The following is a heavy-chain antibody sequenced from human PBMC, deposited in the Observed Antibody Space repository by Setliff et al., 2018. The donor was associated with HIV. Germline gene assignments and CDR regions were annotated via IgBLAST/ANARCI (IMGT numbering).Heavy chain of an antibody. CDR1: GGTFRKYS. D-gene: IGHD3-10*01. V-gene: IGHV1-69*13. Sequence: ASVKVSCKASGGTFRKYSISWVRQAPGQGLEWMGGIIPIFGSTRYAQKFQDRVTITADESTDTVEVQLSSLTSEDTAVYYCARDDHYYDLGSIYSDWYFDLWDRGTQVTVS. CDR3: ARDDHYYDLGSIYSDWYFDL. CDR2: IIPIFGST. J-gene: IGHJ2*01.